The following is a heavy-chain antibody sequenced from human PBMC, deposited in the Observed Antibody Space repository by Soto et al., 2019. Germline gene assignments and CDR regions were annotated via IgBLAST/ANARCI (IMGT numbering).Heavy chain of an antibody. CDR2: VSAKSGDT. V-gene: IGHV1-18*04. J-gene: IGHJ4*02. CDR1: GFSFTSSG. CDR3: ARTLKPESTVDY. D-gene: IGHD2-8*02. Sequence: GASVKVSCKASGFSFTSSGFNWVRQAPGQGLEWVGWVSAKSGDTKCVENLQGRVTMTTDTSTNTAYMELRSSVTAADTAVYYCARTLKPESTVDYWGQGTLVTVSS.